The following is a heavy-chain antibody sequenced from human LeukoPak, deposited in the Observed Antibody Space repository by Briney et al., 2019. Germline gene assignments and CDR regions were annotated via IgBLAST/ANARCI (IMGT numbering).Heavy chain of an antibody. D-gene: IGHD1-26*01. V-gene: IGHV4-61*02. Sequence: SQTLSLTCTVSGGSISSGSYYWSWIRQPAGKGLEWIGRIYTSGSTNYNPSLKSRVTISVDTSKNQFSLKLSSVTAADTAVYYCARDLGSGSYYGNFDYWGQGTLVTVSS. J-gene: IGHJ4*02. CDR1: GGSISSGSYY. CDR3: ARDLGSGSYYGNFDY. CDR2: IYTSGST.